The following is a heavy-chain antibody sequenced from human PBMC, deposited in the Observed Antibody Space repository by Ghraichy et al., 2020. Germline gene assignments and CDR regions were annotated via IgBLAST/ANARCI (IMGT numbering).Heavy chain of an antibody. V-gene: IGHV1-3*01. CDR1: GYTFTTYA. D-gene: IGHD1-26*01. J-gene: IGHJ5*02. CDR3: AIQWEAPGWFDP. Sequence: ASVKVSCKAYGYTFTTYAMHWVRQAPGQRLEWMGWINAGNGNTKYSQKFQGRVTITRDTSANTVYMELSSLRSEDTAVYYCAIQWEAPGWFDPWGQGTLVTVSS. CDR2: INAGNGNT.